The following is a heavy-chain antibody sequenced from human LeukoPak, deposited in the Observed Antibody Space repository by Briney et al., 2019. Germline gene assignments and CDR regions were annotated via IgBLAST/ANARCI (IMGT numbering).Heavy chain of an antibody. V-gene: IGHV3-23*01. D-gene: IGHD3-10*01. Sequence: GGSLRLSCAASGFTFSSYAMSWVRQAPGKGLEWVSAISGSGGSTYYANSVKGRFTISRDNSKNTLYLQMNSLRAEDTAVYYCAKYYYGSGTYPLNFDYWGQGTLVTVSS. CDR3: AKYYYGSGTYPLNFDY. CDR1: GFTFSSYA. CDR2: ISGSGGST. J-gene: IGHJ4*02.